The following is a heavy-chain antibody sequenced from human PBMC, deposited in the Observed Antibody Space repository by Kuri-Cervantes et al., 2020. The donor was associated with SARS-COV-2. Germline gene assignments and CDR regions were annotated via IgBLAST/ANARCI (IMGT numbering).Heavy chain of an antibody. CDR3: VRDSFYYDSSGSWLYNGMDV. CDR2: ISSSGSTI. Sequence: GGSLRLSCAASGFTFSSYAMSWVRQAPGKGLEWVSYISSSGSTIYYADSVKGRFTISRDNAKNSLYLQMNSLRAEDTAVYYCVRDSFYYDSSGSWLYNGMDVWGQGTTVTVSS. V-gene: IGHV3-48*04. D-gene: IGHD3-22*01. CDR1: GFTFSSYA. J-gene: IGHJ6*02.